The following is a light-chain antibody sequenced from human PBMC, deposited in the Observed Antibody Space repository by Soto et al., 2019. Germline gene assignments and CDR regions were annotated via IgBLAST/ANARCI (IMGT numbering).Light chain of an antibody. Sequence: QSVLTQPPSASGTPGQRVTISCSGSSSNIGSNTINWYQQLPGTAPKLLIYSNNQRPSGVPDRFSGSKSGTSASLAISELQSEDEADYYCAAWDDRLNGDVFGTGTKLTVL. V-gene: IGLV1-44*01. J-gene: IGLJ1*01. CDR3: AAWDDRLNGDV. CDR2: SNN. CDR1: SSNIGSNT.